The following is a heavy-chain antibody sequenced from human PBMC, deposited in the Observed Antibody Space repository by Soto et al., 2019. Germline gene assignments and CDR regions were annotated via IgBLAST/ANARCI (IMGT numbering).Heavy chain of an antibody. D-gene: IGHD3-9*01. Sequence: QVQLVQSGAEVKKPGASVKVSCKASGYTFTSYGISWVRQAPGQGLEWMGWISAYNGNTNYAQKLQGRVTMTTDTSASTAYVGLRSLRSDDTAVYYCAAFAEDYDILTGYFPTNWFDPWGQGTLVTVSS. CDR1: GYTFTSYG. CDR3: AAFAEDYDILTGYFPTNWFDP. J-gene: IGHJ5*02. CDR2: ISAYNGNT. V-gene: IGHV1-18*01.